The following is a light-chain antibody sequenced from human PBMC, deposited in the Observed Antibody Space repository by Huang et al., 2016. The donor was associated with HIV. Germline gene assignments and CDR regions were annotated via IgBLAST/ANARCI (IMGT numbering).Light chain of an antibody. CDR3: MQALQTPWT. J-gene: IGKJ1*01. Sequence: DVVMTQSPLSLPVTPGEPASISCRSSQSLLHSNGYRYLDWYLQKPGQAPHLRIYLGSNRASGVPDRFSGSGSGTDFTLRSSRVEAEDVGVYYCMQALQTPWTFGQGTKLEIK. V-gene: IGKV2-28*01. CDR2: LGS. CDR1: QSLLHSNGYRY.